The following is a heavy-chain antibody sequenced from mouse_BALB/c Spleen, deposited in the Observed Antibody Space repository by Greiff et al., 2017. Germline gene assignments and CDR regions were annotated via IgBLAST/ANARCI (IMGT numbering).Heavy chain of an antibody. Sequence: DVMLVESGGGLVQPGGSRKLSCAASGFTFSDYGMAWVRQAPGKGPEWVAFISNLAYSIYYADTVTGRFTISRENAKNTLYLEMSSLRSEDTAMYYCASLYGNYGAMDYWGQGTSVTVSS. J-gene: IGHJ4*01. CDR1: GFTFSDYG. CDR3: ASLYGNYGAMDY. CDR2: ISNLAYSI. D-gene: IGHD2-10*02. V-gene: IGHV5-15*02.